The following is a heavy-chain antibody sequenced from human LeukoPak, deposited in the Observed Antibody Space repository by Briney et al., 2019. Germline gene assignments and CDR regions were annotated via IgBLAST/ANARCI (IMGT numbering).Heavy chain of an antibody. CDR1: GGSFSGYY. J-gene: IGHJ6*03. D-gene: IGHD5-24*01. CDR3: ARTGDGYNYYNYYYMDV. V-gene: IGHV4-34*01. CDR2: INHSGST. Sequence: SETLSLTCAVYGGSFSGYYWSWIRQPPGKGLEWIGEINHSGSTNYNPSLKSRVTISVDMPNNQFSLKMSSVTAAHTAVYYCARTGDGYNYYNYYYMDVWGKGTTVTVTS.